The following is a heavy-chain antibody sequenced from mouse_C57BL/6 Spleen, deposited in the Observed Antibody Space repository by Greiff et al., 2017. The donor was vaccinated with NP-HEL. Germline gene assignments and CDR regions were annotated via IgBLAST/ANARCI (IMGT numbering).Heavy chain of an antibody. Sequence: QVQLQQSGAELVRPGTSVKVSCKASGYAFTNSLIEWVKQRPGQGLEWIGVINPGSGGTNYNEKFKGKATLTADKSSSTAYMQLSSLTSEDSAVSFCEKKSRRGMGYWGQVTSVTVSS. V-gene: IGHV1-54*01. J-gene: IGHJ4*01. CDR3: EKKSRRGMGY. CDR1: GYAFTNSL. CDR2: INPGSGGT.